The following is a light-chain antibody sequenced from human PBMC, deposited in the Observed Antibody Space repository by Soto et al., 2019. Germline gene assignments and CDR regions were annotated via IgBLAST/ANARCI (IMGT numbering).Light chain of an antibody. V-gene: IGLV2-14*01. CDR2: EVS. CDR3: ASYTSSSTYV. Sequence: QSVLTQPASVSGSPGQSITISCTGTSSDVGGSKYVSWYQHHPGKAPKLMIYEVSNRPSGVSNRFSGSKSGNTASLTIAGLQAEDEADYYCASYTSSSTYVFGTGTQLTVL. CDR1: SSDVGGSKY. J-gene: IGLJ1*01.